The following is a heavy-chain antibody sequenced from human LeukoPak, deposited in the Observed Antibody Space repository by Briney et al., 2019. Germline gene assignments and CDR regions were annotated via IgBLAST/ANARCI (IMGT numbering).Heavy chain of an antibody. D-gene: IGHD6-6*01. CDR3: ARDKDSSSLGGWFDP. V-gene: IGHV1-2*02. CDR1: GYTFTGYY. CDR2: INPNSGGT. J-gene: IGHJ5*02. Sequence: GASVKVSCKASGYTFTGYYMHWVRQAPGQGLEWMGWINPNSGGTNYAQKFQGRVTMTRDTSISTAYMELSRLRSDDTAVYYCARDKDSSSLGGWFDPWGQGTLVTVSS.